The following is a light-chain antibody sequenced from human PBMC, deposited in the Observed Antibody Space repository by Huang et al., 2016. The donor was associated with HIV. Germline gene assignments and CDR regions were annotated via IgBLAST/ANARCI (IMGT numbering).Light chain of an antibody. Sequence: EIVMTQSPGTVSVSPGERATLSCRTSQSVNTNLAWFQQNHGQAPRLLVHGASTRAKGIPDRFSGSGSGTEFTLTIASLQSEDFALYYCHQYNNWPWTFGQGIKVEI. J-gene: IGKJ1*01. CDR2: GAS. CDR3: HQYNNWPWT. V-gene: IGKV3-15*01. CDR1: QSVNTN.